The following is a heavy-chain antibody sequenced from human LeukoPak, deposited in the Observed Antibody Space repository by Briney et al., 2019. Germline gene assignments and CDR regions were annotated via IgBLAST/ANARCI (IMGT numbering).Heavy chain of an antibody. V-gene: IGHV4-34*01. D-gene: IGHD3-10*01. CDR1: GGSFSGYY. J-gene: IGHJ4*02. CDR2: INHSGRT. CDR3: ARGVDYYGV. Sequence: ASETLSLTCAVYGGSFSGYYWNWIRQPPGKGLEWIGEINHSGRTNYNPSLKSRVTISVDTSKKQFSLKLSSVTAADTAVYYCARGVDYYGVWGQGTLVTVSS.